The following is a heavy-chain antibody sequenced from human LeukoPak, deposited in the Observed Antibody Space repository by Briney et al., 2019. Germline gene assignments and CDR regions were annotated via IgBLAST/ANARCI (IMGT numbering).Heavy chain of an antibody. CDR2: IYYSGST. CDR3: ARVRGFTDY. J-gene: IGHJ4*02. CDR1: GGSISSSSYY. D-gene: IGHD3-16*01. Sequence: SETLSLTCTVSGGSISSSSYYWGWIRQPPGKGLEWIGSIYYSGSTYYNPSLKSRVTISVDTSKNQFSLKLSSVTADDTAVYYCARVRGFTDYWGQGTLVTVSS. V-gene: IGHV4-39*07.